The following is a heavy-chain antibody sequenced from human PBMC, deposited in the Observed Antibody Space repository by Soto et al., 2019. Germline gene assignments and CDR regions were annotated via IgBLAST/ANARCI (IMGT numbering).Heavy chain of an antibody. Sequence: EVQLLESGGGLVQPGESPRLSCAASGFTFNNYAMTWVRQAPGKGLEWLSGISGSGGSTYYANSVKGRFIISRDNSKNTLYLQMNSLRVEDTATYYCAKSPTTTSPRVDSWGQGTLVTVSS. CDR1: GFTFNNYA. CDR2: ISGSGGST. V-gene: IGHV3-23*01. CDR3: AKSPTTTSPRVDS. J-gene: IGHJ4*02. D-gene: IGHD4-4*01.